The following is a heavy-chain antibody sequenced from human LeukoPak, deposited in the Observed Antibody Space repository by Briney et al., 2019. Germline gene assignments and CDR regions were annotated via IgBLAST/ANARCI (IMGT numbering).Heavy chain of an antibody. CDR2: IYPSGST. D-gene: IGHD3-16*02. CDR1: GYSISSGDY. J-gene: IGHJ5*02. CDR3: ARQYYDCVWGSYRLNWFDP. Sequence: SETLSLTCTVSGYSISSGDYWGWIRQPPGKGLEWIGRIYPSGSTYYNPSLKSRVTLAVDTSKNQFSLKLSAATAADTAAYYCARQYYDCVWGSYRLNWFDPWGQGTLVTVSS. V-gene: IGHV4-38-2*02.